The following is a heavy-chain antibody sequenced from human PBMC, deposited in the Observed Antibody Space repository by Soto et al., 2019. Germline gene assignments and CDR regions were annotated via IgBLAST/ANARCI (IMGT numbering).Heavy chain of an antibody. J-gene: IGHJ4*02. Sequence: PGGSLRLSCAASGFSFSSYGMHWVRQAPGKGLEWVAVIWYDGSNKYYADSVKGRFTISRDNSKNTLYLQMNSLRAEDTAVYYCALAAAGPIDYWGQGTLVTVSS. V-gene: IGHV3-33*08. CDR3: ALAAAGPIDY. CDR1: GFSFSSYG. CDR2: IWYDGSNK. D-gene: IGHD6-13*01.